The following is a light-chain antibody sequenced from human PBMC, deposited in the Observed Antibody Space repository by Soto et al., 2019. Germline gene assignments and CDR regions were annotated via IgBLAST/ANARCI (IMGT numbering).Light chain of an antibody. CDR2: GAS. V-gene: IGKV3-20*01. J-gene: IGKJ2*01. CDR3: QQYSSPLRQYT. Sequence: EIVLTQSPGTLSLSPGERATLSCRASQSVISSHLAWYQQKPGQPPRLLIYGASSRATGIPDRFSGSGSGTDFTLTNSRLEPEDFAVYYCQQYSSPLRQYTFGQGTKLEIK. CDR1: QSVISSH.